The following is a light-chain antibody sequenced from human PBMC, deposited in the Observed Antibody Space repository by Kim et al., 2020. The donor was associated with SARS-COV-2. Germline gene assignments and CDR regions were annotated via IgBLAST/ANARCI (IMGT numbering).Light chain of an antibody. CDR3: CSYAGSSTYV. V-gene: IGLV2-23*01. CDR2: EGT. Sequence: QSALTQPASVSGSPGQSITISCTGTSSDVGSYNLFSWYQHHPGKAPKLMIYEGTKRPSGVSNRLSGSKSGNTASLTISGLHAEDEADYYCCSYAGSSTYVFGTGTKVTVL. J-gene: IGLJ1*01. CDR1: SSDVGSYNL.